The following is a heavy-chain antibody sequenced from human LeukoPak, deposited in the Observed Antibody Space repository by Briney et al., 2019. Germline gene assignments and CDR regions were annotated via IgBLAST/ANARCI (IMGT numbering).Heavy chain of an antibody. Sequence: PGGSLRLSCAASGFTFISYGMHWVRQAPGKGLEWVAFIRYDGSNKYYADSVKGRFTISRDNSKNTLYLQMNSLRAEDTAVYYCAKEYGSGREGLWNWFDPWGQGTLVTVSS. CDR1: GFTFISYG. V-gene: IGHV3-30*02. CDR3: AKEYGSGREGLWNWFDP. D-gene: IGHD3-10*01. CDR2: IRYDGSNK. J-gene: IGHJ5*02.